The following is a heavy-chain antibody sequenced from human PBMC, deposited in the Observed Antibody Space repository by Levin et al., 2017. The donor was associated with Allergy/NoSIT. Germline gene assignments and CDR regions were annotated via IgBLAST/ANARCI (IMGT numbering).Heavy chain of an antibody. CDR3: ARGYYDSSGTLDY. CDR2: ISSSSSYI. CDR1: GFTFSSYR. Sequence: SCAASGFTFSSYRMNWVRQAPGKGLEWVSSISSSSSYIYYADSVKGRFTISRDNAKNSLYLQMNSLRAEDTAVYYCARGYYDSSGTLDYWGQGTLVTVSS. V-gene: IGHV3-21*01. D-gene: IGHD3-22*01. J-gene: IGHJ4*02.